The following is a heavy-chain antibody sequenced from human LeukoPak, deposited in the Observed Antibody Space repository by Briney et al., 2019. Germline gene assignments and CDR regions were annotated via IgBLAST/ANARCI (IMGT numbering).Heavy chain of an antibody. CDR1: GFSFSSYG. CDR2: ISYDGTGK. Sequence: GTSLRLSCTASGFSFSSYGMHWVRQAPGKGLEWGAVISYDGTGKYYADSVKGRFTISRDHYNNTLYLPMDSLRADHPAVYYCARDPDYLHYYDGTGPMGGFAYWGQGTLVTVSS. CDR3: ARDPDYLHYYDGTGPMGGFAY. V-gene: IGHV3-30*03. J-gene: IGHJ4*02. D-gene: IGHD3-22*01.